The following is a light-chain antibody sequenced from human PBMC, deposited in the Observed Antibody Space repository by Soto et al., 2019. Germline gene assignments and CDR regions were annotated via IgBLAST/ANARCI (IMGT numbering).Light chain of an antibody. J-gene: IGKJ1*01. Sequence: EIVMTQSPSTLSVSPGERATLSCRASQTVNSNLAWYQQKPGQAPRLLIYGASTRATGIPTRFSGSGSGRQFTLTISSLQSEDFAVYYCQQYNNWPQTFGQGTKVDI. CDR1: QTVNSN. CDR2: GAS. CDR3: QQYNNWPQT. V-gene: IGKV3-15*01.